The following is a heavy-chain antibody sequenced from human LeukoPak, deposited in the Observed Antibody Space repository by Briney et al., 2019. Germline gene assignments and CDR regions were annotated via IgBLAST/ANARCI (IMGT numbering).Heavy chain of an antibody. CDR3: ARSTSTYYFDY. D-gene: IGHD2/OR15-2a*01. V-gene: IGHV1-3*01. J-gene: IGHJ4*02. CDR1: GYTFTSYA. Sequence: ASVKVSCKASGYTFTSYAMHWVRQAPGQRLEWTGWINAGNGNTKYSQKFQGRVTITRDTSASTAYMELSSLRSEDTAVYYCARSTSTYYFDYWGQGTLVTVSS. CDR2: INAGNGNT.